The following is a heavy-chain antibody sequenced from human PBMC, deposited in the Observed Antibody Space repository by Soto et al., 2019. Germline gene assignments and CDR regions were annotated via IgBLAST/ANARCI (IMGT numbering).Heavy chain of an antibody. J-gene: IGHJ4*02. V-gene: IGHV4-4*02. CDR3: ARGGDYRFDY. CDR2: IYHSGST. D-gene: IGHD4-17*01. Sequence: QVQLQESGPGLVKPSGTLSLTCAVSGGSTSSSYWWSWVRQPPGKGLEWIGEIYHSGSTNYTPSLKSGVTMSLDKSKNQFSLRLSSVTAADTAVYYCARGGDYRFDYWGQGTLVTVSS. CDR1: GGSTSSSYW.